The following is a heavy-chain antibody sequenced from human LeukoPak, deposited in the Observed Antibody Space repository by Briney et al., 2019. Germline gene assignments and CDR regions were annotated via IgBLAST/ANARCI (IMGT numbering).Heavy chain of an antibody. CDR3: SRALYYDGSTFYNDY. CDR1: GFTFSDHY. D-gene: IGHD3-22*01. Sequence: GGSLRLSCAASGFTFSDHYMDWVRQAPGKGLEWVSRSRNKADSYTTEYAASVKGRFTISRDASKNSLYLQMNSPIAEDTAVYYCSRALYYDGSTFYNDYWGQGTLVTVSS. V-gene: IGHV3-72*01. J-gene: IGHJ4*02. CDR2: SRNKADSYTT.